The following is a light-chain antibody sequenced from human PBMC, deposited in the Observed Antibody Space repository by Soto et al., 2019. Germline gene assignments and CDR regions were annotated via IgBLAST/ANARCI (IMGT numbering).Light chain of an antibody. V-gene: IGLV2-14*01. Sequence: QSALTQPASVSGSPGQSITISCTGTSSDIGSNNYVCWFQQRPGKAPTLIIYEVSNRPSGVSTHCSGSKSGNTASLTISGLLPEDEAEYYCSSYTTTTRLFGGGTKVTVL. CDR1: SSDIGSNNY. CDR3: SSYTTTTRL. J-gene: IGLJ2*01. CDR2: EVS.